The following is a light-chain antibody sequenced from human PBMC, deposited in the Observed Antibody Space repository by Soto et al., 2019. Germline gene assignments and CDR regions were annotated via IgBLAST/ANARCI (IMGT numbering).Light chain of an antibody. CDR3: SSYTRSSTPYV. CDR2: EVS. CDR1: SSDVGGYNY. J-gene: IGLJ1*01. Sequence: QSVLTQPASVSGSPGQSITISCTGTSSDVGGYNYVSWYQQHPGKAPKLMIYEVSNRPSRVSNRFSGSKSGNMASLTISGLQAEDEADYYCSSYTRSSTPYVYGTGTKLTVL. V-gene: IGLV2-14*01.